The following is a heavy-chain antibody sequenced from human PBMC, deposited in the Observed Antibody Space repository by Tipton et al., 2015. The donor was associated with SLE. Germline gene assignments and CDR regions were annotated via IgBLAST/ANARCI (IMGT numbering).Heavy chain of an antibody. CDR1: GGSIRSYY. Sequence: LRLSCTVPGGSIRSYYWSWIRQTPEKGLEWIASIYHSGSTNSGSTKYNPSLESRVSTSLDTSKNQISLKLSSVTAADTAVYYCARHQSVSYDAFDIWGQGTLVTVSS. J-gene: IGHJ3*02. CDR2: IYHSGSTNSGST. D-gene: IGHD5/OR15-5a*01. CDR3: ARHQSVSYDAFDI. V-gene: IGHV4-59*08.